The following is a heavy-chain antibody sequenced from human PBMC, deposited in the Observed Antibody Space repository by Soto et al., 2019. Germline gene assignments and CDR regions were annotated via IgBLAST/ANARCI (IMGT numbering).Heavy chain of an antibody. CDR1: GGSISSGGYY. V-gene: IGHV4-31*03. J-gene: IGHJ4*02. Sequence: SETLSLTCTVSGGSISSGGYYWSWIRQHPGKGLEWIGYIYYSGSTYYNPSLKSRVTISVDTSKNQFSLKLSSVTAADTAVYYCARYDVDTAMGNDYWGQGTLVTVSS. D-gene: IGHD5-18*01. CDR3: ARYDVDTAMGNDY. CDR2: IYYSGST.